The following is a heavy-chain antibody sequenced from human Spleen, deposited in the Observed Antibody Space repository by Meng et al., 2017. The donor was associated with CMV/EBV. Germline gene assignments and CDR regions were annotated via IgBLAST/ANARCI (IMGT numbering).Heavy chain of an antibody. CDR1: GFTFSSYW. D-gene: IGHD2-2*01. J-gene: IGHJ4*02. CDR3: ARTKFQLLSS. CDR2: IKQDGSEK. Sequence: GESLKISCAASGFTFSSYWMSWVRQAPGKGLEWVANIKQDGSEKYYVDSVKGRFTISRDNAKNSLYLHMNSLRVEDTAVYYCARTKFQLLSSWGQGTLVTVSS. V-gene: IGHV3-7*01.